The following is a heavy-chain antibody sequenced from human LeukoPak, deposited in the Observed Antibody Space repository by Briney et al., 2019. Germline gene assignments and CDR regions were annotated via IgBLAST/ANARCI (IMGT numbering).Heavy chain of an antibody. CDR1: GGSISSGNYY. CDR3: ARAGIYGSGSYSPNWFDP. Sequence: SETLSLTCSVSGGSISSGNYYWTWIRQPPEKGLEWIGYIYYSGSTYYNPSLKSRVTISVDTSKNQFSLKLSSVTAADTAVYYCARAGIYGSGSYSPNWFDPWGQGTLVTVSS. J-gene: IGHJ5*02. D-gene: IGHD3-10*01. V-gene: IGHV4-30-4*08. CDR2: IYYSGST.